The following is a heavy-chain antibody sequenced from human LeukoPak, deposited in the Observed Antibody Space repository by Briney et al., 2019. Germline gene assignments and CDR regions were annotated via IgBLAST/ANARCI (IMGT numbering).Heavy chain of an antibody. CDR2: MTTASGNT. CDR1: GYTFTSYD. V-gene: IGHV1-8*01. D-gene: IGHD3-16*02. Sequence: GASXKVSCKASGYTFTSYDINWVRQATGQGLEWMGYMTTASGNTGYAQKFQGRVTMTTDTSISTTYMELSSLRSEDTAVYYCARVPREIASIWGQGTMVTVSS. CDR3: ARVPREIASI. J-gene: IGHJ3*02.